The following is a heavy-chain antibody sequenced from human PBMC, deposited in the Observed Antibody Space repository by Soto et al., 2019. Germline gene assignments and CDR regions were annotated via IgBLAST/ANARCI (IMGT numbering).Heavy chain of an antibody. CDR2: IYYSGST. V-gene: IGHV4-39*01. Sequence: PSETLSLTCTVSGGSISSSSYYWGCFRQPPGKGLEWTGSIYYSGSTYYNPSLKSRVTISVDTSKNQFSLKLSSVTAADTAVYYCARHSPCYDFWSGYPHQGWFDPWSQGTLVTVSS. CDR3: ARHSPCYDFWSGYPHQGWFDP. D-gene: IGHD3-3*01. J-gene: IGHJ5*02. CDR1: GGSISSSSYY.